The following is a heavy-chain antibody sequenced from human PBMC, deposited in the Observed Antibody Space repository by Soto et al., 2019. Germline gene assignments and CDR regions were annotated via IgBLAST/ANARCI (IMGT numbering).Heavy chain of an antibody. J-gene: IGHJ4*02. CDR1: GFTFSGSA. CDR2: IRSKANSYAT. CDR3: TRRATIPYSFDY. D-gene: IGHD3-10*01. Sequence: EVQLVESGGGLVQPGGSLKLSCAASGFTFSGSAMHWVRQASGKGLEWVGRIRSKANSYATAYAASVKGRFTISRDDSKNTAYLQMNSLKTEDTAVYYCTRRATIPYSFDYWGQGTLVTVSS. V-gene: IGHV3-73*01.